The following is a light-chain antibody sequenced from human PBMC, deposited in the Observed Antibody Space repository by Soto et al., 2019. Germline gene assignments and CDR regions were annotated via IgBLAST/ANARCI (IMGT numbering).Light chain of an antibody. CDR3: QQYGSSTET. V-gene: IGKV3-20*01. Sequence: IVLTQSPGTLALSPGERATLSCRASQSVGSTHLAWYQQKSGQAPRLLIYAASSRATGIPDRFSGSGSGLDFTLSISRLEPEDFAVYFCQQYGSSTETFGQGTKVEIK. J-gene: IGKJ1*01. CDR1: QSVGSTH. CDR2: AAS.